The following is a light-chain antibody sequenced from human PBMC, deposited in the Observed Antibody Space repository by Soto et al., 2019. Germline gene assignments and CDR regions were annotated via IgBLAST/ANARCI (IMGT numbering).Light chain of an antibody. V-gene: IGKV3-11*01. CDR2: DAS. Sequence: EMVLTQSPATLSLSPGERATLSCRASQSVSTYLAWYQQKPGQAPRLLIYDASNRATGIPARFSGSGSGTDFTLTISSLEPEDFVVYYCQQRSSWPWTFGQGTKVDIK. J-gene: IGKJ1*01. CDR3: QQRSSWPWT. CDR1: QSVSTY.